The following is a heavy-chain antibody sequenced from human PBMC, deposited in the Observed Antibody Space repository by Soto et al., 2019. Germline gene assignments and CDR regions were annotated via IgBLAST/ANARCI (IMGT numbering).Heavy chain of an antibody. CDR3: AAQGGYSYGLKGTFDY. D-gene: IGHD5-18*01. V-gene: IGHV1-8*01. CDR2: MNPNSGNT. J-gene: IGHJ4*02. CDR1: GYTFTSYD. Sequence: ASVKVSCKASGYTFTSYDINWVRLATGQGLEWMGWMNPNSGNTAYAQKFQGRVTITADKSTSTAYMELSSLRSEDTAVYYCAAQGGYSYGLKGTFDYWGQGTLVTVSS.